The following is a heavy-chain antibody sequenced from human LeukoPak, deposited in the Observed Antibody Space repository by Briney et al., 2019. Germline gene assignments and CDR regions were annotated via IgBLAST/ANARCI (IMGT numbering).Heavy chain of an antibody. J-gene: IGHJ4*02. D-gene: IGHD2-2*01. CDR2: INTDGSTT. CDR3: VRDMHGPHDY. Sequence: GGSLRLSCAASGFTFSTYWIHWVRHAPGKGLMWVSRINTDGSTTSYADSVKGRFTIFRDNAKSTLYLQMNSLRADDTAVYYCVRDMHGPHDYWGQGPLVTVSA. V-gene: IGHV3-74*01. CDR1: GFTFSTYW.